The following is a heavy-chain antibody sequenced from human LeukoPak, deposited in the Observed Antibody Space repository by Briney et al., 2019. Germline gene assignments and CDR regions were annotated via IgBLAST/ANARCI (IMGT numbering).Heavy chain of an antibody. CDR1: GGSVSSSSHY. CDR2: MYYSGIS. J-gene: IGHJ4*02. D-gene: IGHD3-10*02. Sequence: PSETLSLTCTVSGGSVSSSSHYWGWIRQPPGKGLEWIGSMYYSGISYYNPSLKSRVTISVDTSKNQFSLRLSSVTAADTAMYYCARLCYPGWYFDYWGQGTLVTVSS. V-gene: IGHV4-39*01. CDR3: ARLCYPGWYFDY.